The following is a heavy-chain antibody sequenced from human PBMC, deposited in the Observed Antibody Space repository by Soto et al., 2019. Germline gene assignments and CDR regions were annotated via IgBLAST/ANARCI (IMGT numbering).Heavy chain of an antibody. J-gene: IGHJ3*02. D-gene: IGHD2-2*01. CDR1: GYSFTSYW. CDR3: ARHPRYCSSTSCLDDAFDI. Sequence: GESLKISCKGSGYSFTSYWIGWVRQMPGKGLEWMGIIYPGDSDTRYSPSFQGQVTISADKSISTAYLQWSSLKASDTAMYYCARHPRYCSSTSCLDDAFDIWGQGTMVTVSS. V-gene: IGHV5-51*01. CDR2: IYPGDSDT.